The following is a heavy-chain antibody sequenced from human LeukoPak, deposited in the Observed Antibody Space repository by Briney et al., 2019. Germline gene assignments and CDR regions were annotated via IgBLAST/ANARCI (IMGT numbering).Heavy chain of an antibody. CDR3: AREGGYSYGDAPLHFDY. J-gene: IGHJ4*02. CDR2: IYTSGST. V-gene: IGHV4-4*07. D-gene: IGHD5-18*01. Sequence: SETLSLTCTVSGDSISSYYWSWIRQPAGKGLEWIGRIYTSGSTNYNPSLKSRVTISVDTSKNQFSLKLNSVTAADTAVYYCAREGGYSYGDAPLHFDYWGQGTLVTVSS. CDR1: GDSISSYY.